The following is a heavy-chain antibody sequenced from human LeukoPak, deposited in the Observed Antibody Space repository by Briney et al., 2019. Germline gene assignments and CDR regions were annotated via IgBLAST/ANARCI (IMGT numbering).Heavy chain of an antibody. D-gene: IGHD3-22*01. CDR2: IYGGGTT. CDR1: GFTVSSNY. CDR3: AMGPYYYDSSGYYY. Sequence: PGGSLRLSCAASGFTVSSNYMSWVRQALGKGLEWVSVIYGGGTTYYADSVKGRFTISRDNAKNSLYLQMNSLRAEDTAVYYCAMGPYYYDSSGYYYWGQGTLVTVSS. J-gene: IGHJ4*02. V-gene: IGHV3-53*01.